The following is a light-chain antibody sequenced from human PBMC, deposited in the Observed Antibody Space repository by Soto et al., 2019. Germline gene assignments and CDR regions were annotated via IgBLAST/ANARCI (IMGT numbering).Light chain of an antibody. CDR1: QGISSY. CDR2: AAS. J-gene: IGKJ1*01. V-gene: IGKV1-9*01. Sequence: IQLTKSPSFLSASVGDRVTITCRASQGISSYLAWYQQKPGKAPKLLIYAASNLYTGVPSRFSGSRSGTEFTLTISSLQPEDFASYYCLQDYGDSWTFGQGSKVDI. CDR3: LQDYGDSWT.